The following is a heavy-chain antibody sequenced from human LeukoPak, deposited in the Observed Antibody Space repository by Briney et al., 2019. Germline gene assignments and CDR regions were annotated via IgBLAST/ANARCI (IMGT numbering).Heavy chain of an antibody. CDR1: GGSISSSSTYY. CDR3: ANLLMTTVTVE. J-gene: IGHJ4*02. Sequence: PSETLSLTCTVSGGSISSSSTYYWTWIRQPPGKGLEWIGSIHYSGSTYYNPSLKSRVTISVDTSKNQFSLKLGSVTAADTAVYYCANLLMTTVTVEWGQGTLVTVSS. D-gene: IGHD4-4*01. CDR2: IHYSGST. V-gene: IGHV4-39*01.